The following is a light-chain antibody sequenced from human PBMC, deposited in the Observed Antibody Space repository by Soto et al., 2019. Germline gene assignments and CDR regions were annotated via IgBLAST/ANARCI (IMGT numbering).Light chain of an antibody. CDR3: SSYTSSSTRV. CDR2: EVS. V-gene: IGLV2-14*01. Sequence: QSALTQPASVSGSPGQSIIISCTGTSSDVGGYNYVSWYQQHPGKAPKLIIYEVSNRPSGVSNRFSGSKSGNTASLTISGLQAEDEADYYCSSYTSSSTRVFGGGTKLTVL. CDR1: SSDVGGYNY. J-gene: IGLJ2*01.